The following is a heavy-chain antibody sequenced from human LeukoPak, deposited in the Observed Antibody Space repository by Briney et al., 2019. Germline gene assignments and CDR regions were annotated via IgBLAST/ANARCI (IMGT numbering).Heavy chain of an antibody. D-gene: IGHD2-15*01. V-gene: IGHV3-21*06. J-gene: IGHJ4*02. CDR2: ISGSSSYI. Sequence: GGSLRLSCAASGFTFSTYNMNWVRQAPGKGLEWVSSISGSSSYIYYSDSVKGRFTISRDNAKNSLYLQMNSLRAEDTAVYYCARDLILADSGGSSAHDFWGQGTLVTVSS. CDR3: ARDLILADSGGSSAHDF. CDR1: GFTFSTYN.